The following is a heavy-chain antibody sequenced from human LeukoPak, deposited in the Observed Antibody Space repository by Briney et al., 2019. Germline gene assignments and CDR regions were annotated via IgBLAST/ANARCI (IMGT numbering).Heavy chain of an antibody. CDR3: TRDPYYFDSSGYYHHAFDI. CDR2: MRSKVYGGTT. D-gene: IGHD3-22*01. J-gene: IGHJ3*02. V-gene: IGHV3-49*04. Sequence: GGSLRLSCAASGLXFSDAWMSWVRQAPGKGQECIGCMRSKVYGGTTEYAASVKGRFTISRDDSKSIAYLQMNSLKTEDTAVYYCTRDPYYFDSSGYYHHAFDIWGQGTMVAVSS. CDR1: GLXFSDAW.